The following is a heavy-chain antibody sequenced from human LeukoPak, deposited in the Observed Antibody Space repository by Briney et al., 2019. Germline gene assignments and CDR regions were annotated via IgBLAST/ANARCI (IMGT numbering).Heavy chain of an antibody. CDR1: GFTFSSYG. Sequence: GGSLRLSCAASGFTFSSYGMHWVRQAPGKGLEWVAFIRYDGSNKYYADSVKGRFTISRDNSKNTLYLQMNSLGAEDTAVYYCAKAPSGGSWRFDYWGQGTLVTVSS. CDR2: IRYDGSNK. V-gene: IGHV3-30*02. CDR3: AKAPSGGSWRFDY. J-gene: IGHJ4*02. D-gene: IGHD2-15*01.